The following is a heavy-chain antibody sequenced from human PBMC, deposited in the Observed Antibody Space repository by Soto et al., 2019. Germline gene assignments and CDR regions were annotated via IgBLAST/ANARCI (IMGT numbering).Heavy chain of an antibody. CDR3: ARGSLYSSSWYDAPGSGY. Sequence: QVQLVQSGAEVKKPGASVKVSCKASGYTFTGHYMYWVRQAFGQGLEWMGWINPDNGGTSYAQKFQGRVNMNRDTSTSTVDMELSSLRSEDTAVYYCARGSLYSSSWYDAPGSGYWGQGTLVTVSS. V-gene: IGHV1-2*02. CDR1: GYTFTGHY. CDR2: INPDNGGT. J-gene: IGHJ4*02. D-gene: IGHD6-13*01.